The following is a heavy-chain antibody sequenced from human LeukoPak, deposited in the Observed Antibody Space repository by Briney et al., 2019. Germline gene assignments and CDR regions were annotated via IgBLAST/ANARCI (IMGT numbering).Heavy chain of an antibody. D-gene: IGHD2-2*01. J-gene: IGHJ5*02. CDR3: ARILYDIVVVPAAPGGWFDP. Sequence: ASVKVSCQASGGTFSSYAISWVRQAPGQGLEWMGRIIHIYGTANYAQKFQGRVTITADESTSTAYMELSSLRSEDTAVYYCARILYDIVVVPAAPGGWFDPWGQGTLVTVSS. CDR1: GGTFSSYA. V-gene: IGHV1-69*13. CDR2: IIHIYGTA.